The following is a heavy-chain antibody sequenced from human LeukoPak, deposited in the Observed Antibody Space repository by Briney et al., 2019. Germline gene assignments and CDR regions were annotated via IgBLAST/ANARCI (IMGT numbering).Heavy chain of an antibody. CDR1: GGSFSGYY. J-gene: IGHJ4*02. V-gene: IGHV4-34*01. Sequence: SETLSLTCAVYGGSFSGYYWSWIRQPPGKGLEWIGEINHSGSTNYNPSLKSRVTISVDTSKNQFSLKLSSVTAADTAVYYCARATPKFYSYGPSRGPYFDYWGQGTLVTVSS. D-gene: IGHD5-18*01. CDR3: ARATPKFYSYGPSRGPYFDY. CDR2: INHSGST.